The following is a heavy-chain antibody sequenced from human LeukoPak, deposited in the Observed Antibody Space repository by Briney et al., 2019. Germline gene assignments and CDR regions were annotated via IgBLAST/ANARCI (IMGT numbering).Heavy chain of an antibody. Sequence: ASVKVSCKASGCTFTDYVMHWVRQAPGQGLEWMGWISPKSGGTNYAQKFQGRVTMTRDTSISTAYMELSRLISDDTAVYYCVRRGDGYNYDSWGQGTLVTVSS. D-gene: IGHD5-12*01. CDR3: VRRGDGYNYDS. CDR2: ISPKSGGT. V-gene: IGHV1-2*02. CDR1: GCTFTDYV. J-gene: IGHJ5*01.